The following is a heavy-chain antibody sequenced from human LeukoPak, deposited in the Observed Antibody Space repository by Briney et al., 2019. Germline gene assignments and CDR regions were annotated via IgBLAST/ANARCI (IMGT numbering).Heavy chain of an antibody. Sequence: PGGSLRLSCAASGFTFSSYAMTWVRQAPGKGLEGVSSISGSDYSTYYAASVKGRFTISRDNSKNTLSLQMNSLRAEDTAVYYCAKGGLSRAGLDYWGQGTLVTVSS. CDR3: AKGGLSRAGLDY. CDR2: ISGSDYST. V-gene: IGHV3-23*01. D-gene: IGHD5/OR15-5a*01. J-gene: IGHJ4*02. CDR1: GFTFSSYA.